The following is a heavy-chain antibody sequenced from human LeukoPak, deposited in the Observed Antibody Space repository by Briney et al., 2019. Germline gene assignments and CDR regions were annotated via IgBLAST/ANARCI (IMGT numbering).Heavy chain of an antibody. CDR3: ARSNYDSSGPSFDY. CDR2: IYYSGST. D-gene: IGHD3-22*01. V-gene: IGHV4-39*01. CDR1: GGSISSSSYY. J-gene: IGHJ4*02. Sequence: SETLSLTCTVSGGSISSSSYYWGWIRQPPGKGLEWIGSIYYSGSTYYNPSLKSRVTISVDTSKNQFSLKLSSVTAADTAVYYCARSNYDSSGPSFDYWGQGTLVTVSS.